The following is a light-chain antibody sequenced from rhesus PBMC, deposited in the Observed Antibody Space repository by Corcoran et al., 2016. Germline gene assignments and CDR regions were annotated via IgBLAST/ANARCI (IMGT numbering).Light chain of an antibody. J-gene: IGKJ1*01. V-gene: IGKV1-33*02. Sequence: DIQMTQSPSSLSASVGDRVTITCQASQGISSWLAWYQQKPGKAPKLLIYAASSLQSGGPSRFSGSGSGTEFTLPISSRQPEDFATYYCQQHNSYPWTFGQGTKVEIK. CDR2: AAS. CDR1: QGISSW. CDR3: QQHNSYPWT.